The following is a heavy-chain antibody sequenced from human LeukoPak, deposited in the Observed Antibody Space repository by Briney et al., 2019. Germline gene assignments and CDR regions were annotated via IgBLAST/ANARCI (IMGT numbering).Heavy chain of an antibody. CDR3: AEVAWLGTVASYYFDS. CDR1: GFTFNNHA. Sequence: DPGGSLRLSCAASGFTFNNHAMSWVSQAPGKGLAWVSAIRSGGDTTYYADSVKGRFTISRDNSKNMVYLQMNSLRADDTAVYYCAEVAWLGTVASYYFDSWGQGTQVTVSS. V-gene: IGHV3-23*01. D-gene: IGHD4-23*01. J-gene: IGHJ4*02. CDR2: IRSGGDTT.